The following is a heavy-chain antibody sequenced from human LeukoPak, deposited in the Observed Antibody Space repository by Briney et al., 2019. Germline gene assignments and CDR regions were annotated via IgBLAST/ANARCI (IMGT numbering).Heavy chain of an antibody. CDR3: ARASFQRWLQLGGD. D-gene: IGHD5-24*01. Sequence: PGGSLRLSCAASGFTFSSHWMHWVRHAPGKGLVWVSRINSDGSSISYADSVKGRFTISRDNAKNSLYLQMNSLRDEDTAVYYCARASFQRWLQLGGDWGQGTLVTVSS. CDR1: GFTFSSHW. CDR2: INSDGSSI. J-gene: IGHJ4*02. V-gene: IGHV3-74*01.